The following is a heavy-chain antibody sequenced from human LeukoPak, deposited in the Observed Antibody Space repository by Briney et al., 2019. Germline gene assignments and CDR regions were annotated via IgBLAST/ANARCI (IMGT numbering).Heavy chain of an antibody. D-gene: IGHD3-9*01. CDR3: ASLTLTGYYTILAFDI. CDR2: MNPNSGNT. J-gene: IGHJ3*02. V-gene: IGHV1-8*01. Sequence: GASVRVSCKASGYTFTSYDINWVRQVTGQGLEWMGWMNPNSGNTGYAQKFQGRVTMTRNTSISTAYMELSSLRSEDTAVYYCASLTLTGYYTILAFDIWGQGTMVTVSS. CDR1: GYTFTSYD.